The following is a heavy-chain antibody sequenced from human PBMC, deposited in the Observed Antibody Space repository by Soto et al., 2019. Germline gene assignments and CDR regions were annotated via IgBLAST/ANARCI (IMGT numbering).Heavy chain of an antibody. D-gene: IGHD6-6*01. V-gene: IGHV2-5*02. Sequence: QITLKESGPTLVKPTQTLTLTCTFSGFSLSTSGVDVGWIRQPPGKALEWLALIYWDDDKRYKPSLKSRLTSTKGTSRNQVVLTMTNMDPLDTATYYCAHRRPYSNSPEYFFDYWGQGTLVTVSS. J-gene: IGHJ4*02. CDR3: AHRRPYSNSPEYFFDY. CDR2: IYWDDDK. CDR1: GFSLSTSGVD.